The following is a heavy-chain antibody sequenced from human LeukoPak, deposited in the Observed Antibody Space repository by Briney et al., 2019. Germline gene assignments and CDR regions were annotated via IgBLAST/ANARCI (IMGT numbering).Heavy chain of an antibody. CDR1: GYTFTIND. CDR3: ARVRYSWKGFDI. V-gene: IGHV1-8*01. D-gene: IGHD1-20*01. Sequence: ASVKVSCKASGYTFTINDINWVRRATGQGLEWMGWMNPNSGNTGYAQKFQGRVTMTRNTSISTAYMELSSLRSEDTAVYYCARVRYSWKGFDIWGQGTMVTVSS. CDR2: MNPNSGNT. J-gene: IGHJ3*02.